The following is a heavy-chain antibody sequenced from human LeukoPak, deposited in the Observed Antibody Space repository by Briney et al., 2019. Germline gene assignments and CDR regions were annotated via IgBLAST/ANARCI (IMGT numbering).Heavy chain of an antibody. CDR3: ASRFRQWLATNFDY. D-gene: IGHD6-19*01. V-gene: IGHV4-34*01. CDR2: INHSGST. CDR1: GGSFSGYY. J-gene: IGHJ4*02. Sequence: SETLSLTCADYGGSFSGYYWSWIRQPPGKGLEWMGEINHSGSTNYNPHLNSPATMSVDTSKNQSTLKLTSVTAADTAANYCASRFRQWLATNFDYWGQGTLVTVSS.